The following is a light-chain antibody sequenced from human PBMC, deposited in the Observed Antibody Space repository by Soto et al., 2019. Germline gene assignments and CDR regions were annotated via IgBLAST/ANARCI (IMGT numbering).Light chain of an antibody. CDR3: KQYNNWPPLT. CDR1: QSINSN. CDR2: AAS. V-gene: IGKV3D-15*01. J-gene: IGKJ4*01. Sequence: EIVMTQSPATLSVSPGERATLSCRASQSINSNLAWYQQKPGQAPRLLIYAASTRATGIPARFSGSGSGTDFTLTIGSLQSEDFAVYYCKQYNNWPPLTFGGETKVEIK.